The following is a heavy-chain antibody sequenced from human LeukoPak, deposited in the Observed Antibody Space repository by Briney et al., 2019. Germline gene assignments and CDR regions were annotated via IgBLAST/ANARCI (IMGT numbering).Heavy chain of an antibody. D-gene: IGHD5-24*01. CDR2: INSDVSST. Sequence: GGSLRLSCAASGFTFSSYWMHWVRQAPGKGLLWVSRINSDVSSTSYADSVKGRFTISRDNAKNTLYLQMNSLRAEGTAVYYCARAPGRAGFDYWGQGTLVTVSS. V-gene: IGHV3-74*01. CDR3: ARAPGRAGFDY. J-gene: IGHJ4*02. CDR1: GFTFSSYW.